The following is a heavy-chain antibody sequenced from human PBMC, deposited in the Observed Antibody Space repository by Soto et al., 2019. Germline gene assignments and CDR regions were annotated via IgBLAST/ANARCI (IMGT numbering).Heavy chain of an antibody. J-gene: IGHJ5*02. CDR3: ARESAGSRKNNWFDP. V-gene: IGHV4-59*01. CDR2: IHDSGST. Sequence: QVQLQESGPGLVKPSETLSLTCTVSGASITTYYWSWVRQPPGKGLEWIGYIHDSGSTYYNPSLKSRVTLSLDTSRNQLFLQLNSVTAADTAMYYCARESAGSRKNNWFDPWGQGTLVTVSS. CDR1: GASITTYY. D-gene: IGHD3-10*01.